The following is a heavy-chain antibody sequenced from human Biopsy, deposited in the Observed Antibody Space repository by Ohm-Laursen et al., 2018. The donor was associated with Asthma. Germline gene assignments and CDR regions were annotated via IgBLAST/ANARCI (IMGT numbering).Heavy chain of an antibody. CDR2: IYYIGST. CDR1: GFTFGDYW. CDR3: ARRGGLERYFDY. Sequence: LRLSCTASGFTFGDYWMSWVRQPPGKGLEWIGYIYYIGSTYYNPSLKSRVAISLGTSKNQFSLKLSSVTAADTAVYFCARRGGLERYFDYWGQGTLVTVSS. J-gene: IGHJ4*02. V-gene: IGHV4-30-4*01. D-gene: IGHD3-16*01.